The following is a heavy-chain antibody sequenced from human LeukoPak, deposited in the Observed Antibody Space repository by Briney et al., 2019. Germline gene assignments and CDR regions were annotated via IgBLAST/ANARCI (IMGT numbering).Heavy chain of an antibody. V-gene: IGHV3-23*01. CDR1: GFTFSNYA. CDR2: IVNSGGST. J-gene: IGHJ4*02. CDR3: AKHYDSSGYYYVN. Sequence: GGSLRLSCAASGFTFSNYAMSWVRQAPGKGLEWVSAIVNSGGSTYYADSVMGRFTISRDNSKNTLYLQMNSLRAEDTAVYYCAKHYDSSGYYYVNWGQGTLVTVSS. D-gene: IGHD3-22*01.